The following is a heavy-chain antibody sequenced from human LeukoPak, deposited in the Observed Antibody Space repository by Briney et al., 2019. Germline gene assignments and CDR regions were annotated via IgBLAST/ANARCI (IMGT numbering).Heavy chain of an antibody. CDR3: ARGNYYGSGSSYGFDP. J-gene: IGHJ5*02. V-gene: IGHV1-18*01. CDR1: GYTFTSYG. Sequence: ASVKVSCKASGYTFTSYGISWVRQAPGQGLEWMGWISAYNGNTNYAQKFQGRVTMTRNTSISTAYMELSSLRSEDTAVYYCARGNYYGSGSSYGFDPWGQGTLVTVSS. D-gene: IGHD3-10*01. CDR2: ISAYNGNT.